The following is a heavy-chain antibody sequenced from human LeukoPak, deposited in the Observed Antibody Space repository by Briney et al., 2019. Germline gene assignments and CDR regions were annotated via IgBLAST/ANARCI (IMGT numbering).Heavy chain of an antibody. D-gene: IGHD2-8*01. J-gene: IGHJ6*03. CDR3: ASLXYCSNAVSYSNSYHSMXX. CDR1: GYTFSSYL. CDR2: IYPDDSDT. V-gene: IGHV5-51*04. Sequence: GESLKTSCKGSGYTFSSYLIGWVRQMPGKGLEWMGIIYPDDSDTIYSPSFQCQVTISADKPITTAYLTWSSLKASDTAMYYCASLXYCSNAVSYSNSYHSMXXWGKXTTXT.